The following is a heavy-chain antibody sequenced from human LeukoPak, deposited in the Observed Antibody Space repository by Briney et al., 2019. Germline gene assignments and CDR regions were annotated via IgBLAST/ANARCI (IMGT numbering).Heavy chain of an antibody. Sequence: SVKVSYKASGYTFTSYDINWVRQAPGQGLEWMGRIIPILGIANHPHKFQGRVTITADKSTSTAYMELSSLRSEDTAVYYCARGLGYCSSTSCHYYYYYGMDVWGQGTTVTVSS. CDR2: IIPILGIA. V-gene: IGHV1-69*04. CDR1: GYTFTSYD. J-gene: IGHJ6*02. D-gene: IGHD2-2*01. CDR3: ARGLGYCSSTSCHYYYYYGMDV.